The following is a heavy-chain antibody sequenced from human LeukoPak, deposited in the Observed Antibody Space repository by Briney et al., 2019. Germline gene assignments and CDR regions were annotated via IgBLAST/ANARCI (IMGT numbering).Heavy chain of an antibody. J-gene: IGHJ4*02. D-gene: IGHD3-22*01. V-gene: IGHV4-59*01. CDR2: IYFSGST. CDR1: GGSITSYY. Sequence: PSETLSLTCTVSGGSITSYYWSWIRQPPGKGLEWIGYIYFSGSTNYNPSLKSRVTISVDTSKNQFSLKVSSVTAADTAVYYCARSSGHISYWGQGTLVTVSS. CDR3: ARSSGHISY.